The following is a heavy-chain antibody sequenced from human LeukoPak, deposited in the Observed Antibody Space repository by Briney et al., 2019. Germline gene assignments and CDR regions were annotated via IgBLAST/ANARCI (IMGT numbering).Heavy chain of an antibody. CDR2: INPNSGRT. CDR3: ARFNIVVVPAARDYYYYMDV. Sequence: ASVKVSCKASGYTFTGYYMHWVRQAPGQGLEWMGWINPNSGRTNYAQKFQGRVTMTRDTSISTAYMDLSRLTSDDTAVYYCARFNIVVVPAARDYYYYMDVWGKGTTVTISS. V-gene: IGHV1-2*02. J-gene: IGHJ6*03. CDR1: GYTFTGYY. D-gene: IGHD2-2*01.